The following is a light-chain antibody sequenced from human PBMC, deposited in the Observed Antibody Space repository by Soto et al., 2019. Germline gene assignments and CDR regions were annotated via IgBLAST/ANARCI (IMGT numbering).Light chain of an antibody. J-gene: IGKJ5*01. V-gene: IGKV1-39*01. CDR3: QQSYSTPLA. Sequence: DIQMTQSPFSLSASVGDRVTITCRASQSTSRYLNWYQQKPGQAPKLLIYAASSLQSGVPSRFSGSGSGTDFTLTISSLQPEDFATYSCQQSYSTPLAFGRGTRLEIK. CDR1: QSTSRY. CDR2: AAS.